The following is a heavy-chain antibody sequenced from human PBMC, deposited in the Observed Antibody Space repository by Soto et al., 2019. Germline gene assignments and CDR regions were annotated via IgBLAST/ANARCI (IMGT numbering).Heavy chain of an antibody. Sequence: EVQLVESGGGLVKPGGSLRVSCAASGFIFSSYSMNWVRQAPGKGLEWVSSISSSSSYIYCADSVKGRFTISRDNAKNSLYLQMNTLRAEDTAVYFCARVPVPGHFDYWGQGTLVTVSS. CDR3: ARVPVPGHFDY. V-gene: IGHV3-21*01. CDR1: GFIFSSYS. D-gene: IGHD1-1*01. J-gene: IGHJ4*02. CDR2: ISSSSSYI.